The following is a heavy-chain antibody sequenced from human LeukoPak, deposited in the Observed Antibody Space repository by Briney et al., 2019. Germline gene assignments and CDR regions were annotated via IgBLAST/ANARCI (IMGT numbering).Heavy chain of an antibody. CDR1: GFTFSNYW. CDR2: IKGDGSSK. J-gene: IGHJ4*02. Sequence: GGSLRLSCAASGFTFSNYWMSWVRQAPGKGLEWVANIKGDGSSKYYMDSVKGRFTISRDNAKSSLFLQMNSLRAEDTAVYYCVRDGVGAPPFDYWGQGALVTVSS. D-gene: IGHD1-26*01. V-gene: IGHV3-7*01. CDR3: VRDGVGAPPFDY.